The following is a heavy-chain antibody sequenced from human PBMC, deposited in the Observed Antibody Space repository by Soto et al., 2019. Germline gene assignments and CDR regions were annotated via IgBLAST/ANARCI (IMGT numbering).Heavy chain of an antibody. D-gene: IGHD2-2*01. CDR3: VRLVPAANSFEFEY. Sequence: SETLSLTCTVSGGSISSYYWSWIRQPPGKGLEWIGYIYYSGSTNYNPSHKSRVTISVDTSKNQFSLKLSSVTAADTAVYYCVRLVPAANSFEFEYWGQGTLVTVSS. V-gene: IGHV4-59*08. J-gene: IGHJ4*02. CDR2: IYYSGST. CDR1: GGSISSYY.